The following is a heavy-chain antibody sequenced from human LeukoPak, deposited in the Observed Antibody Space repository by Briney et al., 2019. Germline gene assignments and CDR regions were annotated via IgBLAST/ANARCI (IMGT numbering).Heavy chain of an antibody. CDR2: IYYSGST. V-gene: IGHV4-39*01. Sequence: SETLSLTCTVSGGSISSSNYYWGWIRQPPGEGLEWIGYIYYSGSTYYNPSLKSRVTMSVDTSKNQFSLKLSSVTAADTAVYYGARYYSGSYGFDYWGQGTLVTVSS. CDR1: GGSISSSNYY. J-gene: IGHJ4*02. CDR3: ARYYSGSYGFDY. D-gene: IGHD1-26*01.